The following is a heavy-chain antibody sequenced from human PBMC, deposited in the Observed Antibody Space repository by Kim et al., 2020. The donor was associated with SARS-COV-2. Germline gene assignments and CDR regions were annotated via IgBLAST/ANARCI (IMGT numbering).Heavy chain of an antibody. CDR3: ARDQSAGTNLDP. D-gene: IGHD4-17*01. J-gene: IGHJ5*02. V-gene: IGHV3-30*15. Sequence: YYADSVRGRFTISRDKSHNTLYLEMSSLRLEDTAVYYCARDQSAGTNLDPWGQGTLVTVSS.